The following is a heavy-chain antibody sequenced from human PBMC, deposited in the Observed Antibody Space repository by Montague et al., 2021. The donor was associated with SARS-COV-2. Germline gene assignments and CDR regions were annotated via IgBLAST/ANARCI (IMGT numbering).Heavy chain of an antibody. V-gene: IGHV4-34*01. CDR3: ARGPRITMIVVVITDIWFDP. D-gene: IGHD3-22*01. Sequence: SETLSLTCAVYGGSVSDYYWSWIRQPPGKGLERIGEINHTGSTXXXPSXXXRVTTSVDTSKNQFSLKLTSVTAADTAVYYCARGPRITMIVVVITDIWFDPWGQGTLVTVSS. CDR2: INHTGST. CDR1: GGSVSDYY. J-gene: IGHJ5*02.